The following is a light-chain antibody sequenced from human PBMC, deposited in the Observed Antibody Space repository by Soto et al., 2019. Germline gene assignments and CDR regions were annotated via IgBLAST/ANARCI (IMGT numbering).Light chain of an antibody. Sequence: QSVLTQPPSVSAAPGQKVTISCSGSSSNVGSNYVSWYQQLPGTAPKLLIYDNNKRPSGIPDRFSGSKSGTSATLDITGLQTGDEADYYCATWDRSLSVYVLFGGGTKLPS. CDR2: DNN. CDR3: ATWDRSLSVYVL. V-gene: IGLV1-51*01. CDR1: SSNVGSNY. J-gene: IGLJ2*01.